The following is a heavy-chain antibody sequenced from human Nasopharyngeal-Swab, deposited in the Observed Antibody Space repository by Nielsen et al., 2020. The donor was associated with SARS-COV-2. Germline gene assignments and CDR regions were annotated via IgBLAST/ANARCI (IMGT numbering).Heavy chain of an antibody. Sequence: SVKVACKASGYTFTGYYMHWVRQAPGQGLEWMGWINPNSGGTNYAQKFQGRVTMTRDTSISTAYMELSRLRSDDTAVYYCARDISGITMIVGSWGQGTLVTVSS. CDR3: ARDISGITMIVGS. CDR2: INPNSGGT. J-gene: IGHJ4*02. D-gene: IGHD3-22*01. V-gene: IGHV1-2*02. CDR1: GYTFTGYY.